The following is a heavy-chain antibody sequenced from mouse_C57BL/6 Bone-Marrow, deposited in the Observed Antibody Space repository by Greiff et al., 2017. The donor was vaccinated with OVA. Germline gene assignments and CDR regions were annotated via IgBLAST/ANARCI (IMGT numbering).Heavy chain of an antibody. CDR2: INPSSGYT. Sequence: QVQLQQSGAELARPGASVKMSCKASGYTFTSYTMHWVKQRPGQGLEWIGYINPSSGYTKYNQKFKDKATLTADKSSSTAYMQLSSLTSEDSAVYYCARGGLEAWFAYWGQGTLVTVSA. CDR1: GYTFTSYT. V-gene: IGHV1-4*01. CDR3: ARGGLEAWFAY. J-gene: IGHJ3*01. D-gene: IGHD2-4*01.